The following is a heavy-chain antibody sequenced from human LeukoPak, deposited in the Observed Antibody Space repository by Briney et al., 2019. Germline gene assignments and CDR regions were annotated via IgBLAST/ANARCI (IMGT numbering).Heavy chain of an antibody. CDR2: IYTSGST. V-gene: IGHV4-61*02. CDR1: GGSISSGSYY. J-gene: IGHJ5*02. Sequence: PSETLSLTCTVSGGSISSGSYYWSWIRQPAGKGLEWIGRIYTSGSTNYNPSLKSRVTISVDTSKNQFSLKLSSVTAADTAVYYCARGLRMVRGTNWFDPWGQGTLVTVSS. CDR3: ARGLRMVRGTNWFDP. D-gene: IGHD3-10*01.